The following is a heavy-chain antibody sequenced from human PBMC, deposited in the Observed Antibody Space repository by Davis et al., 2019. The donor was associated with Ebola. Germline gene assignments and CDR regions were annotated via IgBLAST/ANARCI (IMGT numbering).Heavy chain of an antibody. D-gene: IGHD2-21*01. CDR3: TTDSYCGGDCYGWFDP. V-gene: IGHV3-15*01. CDR2: IKSKTDGGTT. CDR1: GFTFSNAW. J-gene: IGHJ5*02. Sequence: GESLKISCAASGFTFSNAWMSWVRQAPGKGLEWVGRIKSKTDGGTTDYAAPVKGRFTISRDDSKNTLYLQMNSLKTEDTAVYYCTTDSYCGGDCYGWFDPWGQGTLVTVSS.